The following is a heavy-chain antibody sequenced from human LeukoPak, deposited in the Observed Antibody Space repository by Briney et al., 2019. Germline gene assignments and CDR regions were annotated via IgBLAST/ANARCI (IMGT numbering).Heavy chain of an antibody. J-gene: IGHJ1*01. D-gene: IGHD5/OR15-5a*01. CDR1: GGTFSGYY. CDR2: IKQDGSEK. CDR3: ARVITVYNVYEEVAEYFQY. Sequence: HPGETLSLSCAVYGGTFSGYYLNWVRLAPGKGPEWVANIKQDGSEKYYVDSVRGRFSISRDNSKNSLYLQMNSLRADDTAVYYCARVITVYNVYEEVAEYFQYWGQGTLVTVSS. V-gene: IGHV3-7*01.